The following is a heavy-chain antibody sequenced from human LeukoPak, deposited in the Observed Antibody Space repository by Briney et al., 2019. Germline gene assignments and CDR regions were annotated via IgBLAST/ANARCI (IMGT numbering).Heavy chain of an antibody. CDR1: GFRFSRYW. Sequence: GRSLRLSCAASGFRFSRYWMSWVRQAPGKGLEWVANIKEDGSEKYYVDSVKGRFSISRDNAKNSLYLQMKSLRAEDTAVYYCARVRVYYYDSSGYSDYWGQGTLVTVSS. D-gene: IGHD3-22*01. CDR3: ARVRVYYYDSSGYSDY. V-gene: IGHV3-7*01. CDR2: IKEDGSEK. J-gene: IGHJ4*02.